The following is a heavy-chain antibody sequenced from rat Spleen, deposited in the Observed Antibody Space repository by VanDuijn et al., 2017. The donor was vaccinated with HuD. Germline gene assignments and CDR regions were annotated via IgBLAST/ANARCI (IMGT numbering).Heavy chain of an antibody. D-gene: IGHD1-6*01. Sequence: EVQLVESDGGLVQPGRSLKLSCAASGFTFSDYGVAWVRQAPTKGLEWVATISYDGSSTYYRDSVKGRFTISRDNAKSTLSLQVDSLRSEDTATYYCARRHYGYTDYFDYWGQGVMVTVSS. CDR3: ARRHYGYTDYFDY. CDR1: GFTFSDYG. V-gene: IGHV5-29*01. CDR2: ISYDGSST. J-gene: IGHJ2*01.